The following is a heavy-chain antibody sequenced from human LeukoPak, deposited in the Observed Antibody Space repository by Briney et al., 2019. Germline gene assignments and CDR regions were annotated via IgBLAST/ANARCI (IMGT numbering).Heavy chain of an antibody. J-gene: IGHJ5*02. CDR3: ARGGSGSYRPFDP. V-gene: IGHV4-30-2*01. CDR2: IYHSGSA. D-gene: IGHD3-10*01. Sequence: SQTLSLTCAVSGGSFSSGGYSWSWIRQPPGKGLEWIGYIYHSGSAYYNPSLKSRVTMSVVRSRNQFSLKVNSVTAADTAVYYCARGGSGSYRPFDPWGRGTLVTVSS. CDR1: GGSFSSGGYS.